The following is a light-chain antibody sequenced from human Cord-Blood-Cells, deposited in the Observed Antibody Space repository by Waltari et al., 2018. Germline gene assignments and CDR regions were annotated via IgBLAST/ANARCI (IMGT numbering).Light chain of an antibody. CDR3: CSYAGSSTWV. CDR1: SSDVGSYNL. Sequence: QSALTQPASVSGSPGQSITISCTGTSSDVGSYNLVSWYQQHPGKAPKLMIYERSKRPSWVSNRFSGSKSGNTASLTISGLQAEDEADYYCCSYAGSSTWVFGGGTELTVL. J-gene: IGLJ3*02. V-gene: IGLV2-23*01. CDR2: ERS.